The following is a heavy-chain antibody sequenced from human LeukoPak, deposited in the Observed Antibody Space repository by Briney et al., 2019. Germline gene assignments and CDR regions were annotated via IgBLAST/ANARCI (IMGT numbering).Heavy chain of an antibody. CDR2: IYSGGST. Sequence: PGGSLRLSCAASGFTVSSNYMSWVRQAPGKGLEWVSVIYSGGSTYYADSVKGRFTISRDNSKNTLYLQMNRLRAEDTAVYYCARGPGPRAFDYWGQGTLVTVSS. CDR3: ARGPGPRAFDY. CDR1: GFTVSSNY. D-gene: IGHD3-10*01. J-gene: IGHJ4*02. V-gene: IGHV3-66*02.